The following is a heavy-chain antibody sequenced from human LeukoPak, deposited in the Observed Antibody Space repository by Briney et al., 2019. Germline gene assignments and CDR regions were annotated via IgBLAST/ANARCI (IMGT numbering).Heavy chain of an antibody. V-gene: IGHV3-23*01. CDR2: ISGSGGNT. J-gene: IGHJ3*02. CDR1: GFTFSSYA. D-gene: IGHD3-22*01. Sequence: GGSLRLSCAASGFTFSSYAMTWVRQAPGKGLEWVSGISGSGGNTYYTDSVRGRLSISRDNSKNTLYLQVNSLRAEDTAVYYCASLYYYDSSGYPVSLDAFDIWGQGTMVTVSS. CDR3: ASLYYYDSSGYPVSLDAFDI.